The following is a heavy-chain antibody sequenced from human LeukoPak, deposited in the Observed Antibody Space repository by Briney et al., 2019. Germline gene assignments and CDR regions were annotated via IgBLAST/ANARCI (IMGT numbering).Heavy chain of an antibody. CDR3: ARLASGSYGPLTPFDY. CDR1: GGSISSYS. D-gene: IGHD1-26*01. Sequence: SETLSLTCTVSGGSISSYSWSWSRQPPGKGLEWIGDIYYSGSTNYNPSLKSRVTISVDTSKNQFSLRLSSVTAADTAVYYSARLASGSYGPLTPFDYWGQGTLVTVSS. J-gene: IGHJ4*02. CDR2: IYYSGST. V-gene: IGHV4-59*08.